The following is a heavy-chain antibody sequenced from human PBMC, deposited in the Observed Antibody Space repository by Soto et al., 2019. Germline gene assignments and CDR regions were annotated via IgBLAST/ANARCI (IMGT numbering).Heavy chain of an antibody. CDR1: GYSISSSNG. Sequence: SETLSLTCAVSGYSISSSNGWGWIRQPPGKGLEWIGYIYYSGSTYYNPSLKSRVTMSVDTSKNQFSLKLSSVTAVDTAVYYCARVVGGSYTNWFDPWGQGTLVTVSS. V-gene: IGHV4-28*03. CDR2: IYYSGST. D-gene: IGHD2-15*01. J-gene: IGHJ5*02. CDR3: ARVVGGSYTNWFDP.